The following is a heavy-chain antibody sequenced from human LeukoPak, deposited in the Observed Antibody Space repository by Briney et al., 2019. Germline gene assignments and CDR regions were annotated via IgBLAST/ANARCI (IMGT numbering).Heavy chain of an antibody. Sequence: PSETLSLTCAVYGGSFSGYYWSWIRQPPGKGLEWIGEINHSGSTNYNPSLKSRVTMSVDTSKNQFSLKLSSVTAADTAVYYCARVRDYYYGMDVWGQGTTVTVSS. CDR3: ARVRDYYYGMDV. CDR2: INHSGST. J-gene: IGHJ6*02. V-gene: IGHV4-34*01. CDR1: GGSFSGYY.